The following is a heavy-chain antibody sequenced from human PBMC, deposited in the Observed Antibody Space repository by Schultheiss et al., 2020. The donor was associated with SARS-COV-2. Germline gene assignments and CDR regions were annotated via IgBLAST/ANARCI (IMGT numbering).Heavy chain of an antibody. Sequence: SETLSLTCTVSGGSISSSSYYWGWIRQPPGKGLEWIGSIYHSGSTYYNPSLKSRVTISVDTSKNQFSLKLSSVTAADTAVYYCARGGRAVVIAIRRVGLWFDPWGQGTLVTVSS. CDR3: ARGGRAVVIAIRRVGLWFDP. CDR1: GGSISSSSYY. J-gene: IGHJ5*02. D-gene: IGHD2-21*01. V-gene: IGHV4-39*07. CDR2: IYHSGST.